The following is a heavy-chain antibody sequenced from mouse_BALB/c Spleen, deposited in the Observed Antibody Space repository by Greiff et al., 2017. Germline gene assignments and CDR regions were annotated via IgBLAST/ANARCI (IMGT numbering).Heavy chain of an antibody. CDR2: INSNGGST. D-gene: IGHD3-1*01. Sequence: DVMLVESGGGLVQPGGSLKLSCAASGFTFSSYGMSWVRQTPDKRLELVATINSNGGSTYYPDSVKGRFTISRDNAKNTLYLQMSSLKSEDTAMYYCARAGPYWYFDVWGAGTTVTVSS. J-gene: IGHJ1*01. V-gene: IGHV5-6-3*01. CDR3: ARAGPYWYFDV. CDR1: GFTFSSYG.